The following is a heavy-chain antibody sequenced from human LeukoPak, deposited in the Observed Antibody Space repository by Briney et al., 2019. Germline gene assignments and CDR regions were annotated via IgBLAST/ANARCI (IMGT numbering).Heavy chain of an antibody. Sequence: ASVKISCKASGYTFTGYYIHWVRQAPGQGLEWMGWMIPNSGGTNYAQNFHGRVTMTRDTSISTAHMELNNLRSDDTAVYYCAKECAYHLDLWGQGTLVTVSS. V-gene: IGHV1-2*02. D-gene: IGHD3-16*01. J-gene: IGHJ5*02. CDR1: GYTFTGYY. CDR3: AKECAYHLDL. CDR2: MIPNSGGT.